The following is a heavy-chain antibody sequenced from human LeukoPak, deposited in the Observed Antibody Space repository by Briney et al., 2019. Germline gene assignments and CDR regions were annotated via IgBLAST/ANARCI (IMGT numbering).Heavy chain of an antibody. CDR1: GGSFSGYY. D-gene: IGHD6-25*01. CDR3: AMSPVGFYDYYGMDV. V-gene: IGHV4-34*01. J-gene: IGHJ6*01. Sequence: SETLSLTCAVYGGSFSGYYWSWIRQPPGKGLEWMGEINHGGTTNYNPSLKSRVTISVDTSKNQFSLKVSSVTAADTAVYYCAMSPVGFYDYYGMDVWGRGTTVTASS. CDR2: INHGGTT.